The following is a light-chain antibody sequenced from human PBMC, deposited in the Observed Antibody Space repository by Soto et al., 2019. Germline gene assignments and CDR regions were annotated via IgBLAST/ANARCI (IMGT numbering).Light chain of an antibody. Sequence: QSALTQPASVSLSPGQSITISCTGTSSDVGGYNYVSWYQQHPGKAPKLMIYEVSDRPSGVSNRFSGSKSGNTASLTISGLQAEDEADYYCSSYTITSTYVFGTGTKV. J-gene: IGLJ1*01. V-gene: IGLV2-14*01. CDR2: EVS. CDR1: SSDVGGYNY. CDR3: SSYTITSTYV.